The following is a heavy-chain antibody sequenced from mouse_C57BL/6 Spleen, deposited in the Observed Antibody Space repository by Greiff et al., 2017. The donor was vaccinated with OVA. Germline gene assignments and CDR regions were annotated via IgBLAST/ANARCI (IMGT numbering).Heavy chain of an antibody. CDR2: ISSGGDYI. Sequence: DVQLVESGEGLVKPGGSLKLSCAASGFTFSSYAMTWVRQTPEKRLEWVAYISSGGDYIYYADTVKGRFTISRDNARNTLYLQMSSMKSEDTARDYCTRATITTVVEGFAYWGKGTLVTVSA. CDR1: GFTFSSYA. J-gene: IGHJ3*01. D-gene: IGHD1-1*01. CDR3: TRATITTVVEGFAY. V-gene: IGHV5-9-1*02.